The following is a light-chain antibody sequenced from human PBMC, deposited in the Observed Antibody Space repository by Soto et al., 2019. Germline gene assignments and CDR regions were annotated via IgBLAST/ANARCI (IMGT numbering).Light chain of an antibody. V-gene: IGKV2-28*01. CDR1: PSLPQTNGNCY. J-gene: IGKJ4*01. Sequence: DPVMTQTPLSVPVTPGELASISCRSSPSLPQTNGNCYLDWYVKKPGQSPQLLISLATNRASGVPDRFSGSGSGTDFTLQISRVEAEDVGVYYCMQALETPFTFAGGTKVDIK. CDR3: MQALETPFT. CDR2: LAT.